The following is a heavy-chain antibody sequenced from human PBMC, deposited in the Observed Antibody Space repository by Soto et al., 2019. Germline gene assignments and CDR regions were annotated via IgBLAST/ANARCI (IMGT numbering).Heavy chain of an antibody. D-gene: IGHD4-17*01. CDR1: GGSVSNKTYY. V-gene: IGHV4-61*01. CDR2: VYYSGTT. J-gene: IGHJ4*02. Sequence: SETLSLTCYVPGGSVSNKTYYWSWIRQPPGKRLEWIGYVYYSGTTNYNPSLKSRVTIPVNLSKNQFSLGLSSVTTADTALYYCARTTAVPNTLRSRYFFDYWGQGTLVTVSS. CDR3: ARTTAVPNTLRSRYFFDY.